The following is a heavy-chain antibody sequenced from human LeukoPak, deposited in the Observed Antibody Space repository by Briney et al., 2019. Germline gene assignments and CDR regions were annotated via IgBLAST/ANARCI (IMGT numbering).Heavy chain of an antibody. CDR3: ARTSALDV. CDR1: VYNFTGVY. J-gene: IGHJ3*01. V-gene: IGHV1-2*02. Sequence: ASVTVSCKASVYNFTGVYLHWVLQAPGQWLEWLGSINPNSGGTSNPRNFQGRVTMTRDTSISIVYMELSRLRSDDTAVYYCARTSALDVWGQGTMVTVSS. CDR2: INPNSGGT.